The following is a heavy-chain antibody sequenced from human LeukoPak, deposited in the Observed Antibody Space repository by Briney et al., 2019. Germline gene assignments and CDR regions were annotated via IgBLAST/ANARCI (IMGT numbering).Heavy chain of an antibody. Sequence: SETLSLTCTVSGGSISSYYWSWIRQPPGKGLEWIGYIYYSGSTNYNPSLKSRVTISVDTSKNQFSLKLSSVTAADTAVYYCARLGDTAMATRDYWGQGTLVTVSS. CDR3: ARLGDTAMATRDY. CDR1: GGSISSYY. CDR2: IYYSGST. D-gene: IGHD5-18*01. V-gene: IGHV4-59*08. J-gene: IGHJ4*02.